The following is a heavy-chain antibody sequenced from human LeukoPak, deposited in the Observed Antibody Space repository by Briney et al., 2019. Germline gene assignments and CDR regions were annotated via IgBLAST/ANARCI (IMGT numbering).Heavy chain of an antibody. J-gene: IGHJ3*01. D-gene: IGHD1-26*01. CDR1: GGSISSSSYY. Sequence: SETLSLTCTVSGGSISSSSYYWSWIRQPPGTGLEWIGEINHSGSTNYNPSLKSRVTISVDTSKNQFSLKLSSVTAADTAVYYCAKWTEGGAFDSWGQGTMLIVSS. CDR3: AKWTEGGAFDS. V-gene: IGHV4-39*07. CDR2: INHSGST.